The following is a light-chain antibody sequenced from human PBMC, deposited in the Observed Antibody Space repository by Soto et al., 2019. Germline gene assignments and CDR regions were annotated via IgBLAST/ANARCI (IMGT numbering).Light chain of an antibody. J-gene: IGLJ1*01. CDR1: NSDVGSYNL. V-gene: IGLV2-23*02. CDR2: EVS. CDR3: CSYAGSSTQGYV. Sequence: QSVLTQPASVSGSPGQSITISCTGTNSDVGSYNLVSWYQQHPGKAPKVIIYEVSERPSGVSDRFSGSKSGNTASLMISGLQAEDEADYYCCSYAGSSTQGYVFGSGTKVTVL.